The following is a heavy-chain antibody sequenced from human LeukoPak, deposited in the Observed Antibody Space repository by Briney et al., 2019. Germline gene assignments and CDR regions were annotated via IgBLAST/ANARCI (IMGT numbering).Heavy chain of an antibody. J-gene: IGHJ5*02. Sequence: PSETLSLTCTVSGGSVSSRSHYWSWIRRPPGKGLEWIGYIYYSGSTNYNPSLKSRVTIAVDTSKTQFSLKLRSVTAADTAVYYCASLVAAAGYWWFDPWGQGTLVTVSS. CDR2: IYYSGST. CDR1: GGSVSSRSHY. CDR3: ASLVAAAGYWWFDP. D-gene: IGHD6-13*01. V-gene: IGHV4-61*01.